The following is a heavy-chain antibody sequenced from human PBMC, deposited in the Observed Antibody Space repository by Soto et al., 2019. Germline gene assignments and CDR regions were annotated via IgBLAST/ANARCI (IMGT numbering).Heavy chain of an antibody. D-gene: IGHD3-9*01. CDR1: GFTFTSYA. CDR3: AKERYYDILADSYSNYGMDV. J-gene: IGHJ6*02. Sequence: EVQLLESGGGLVQPGGSLRLSCAASGFTFTSYAMTWVRQAPGQGLEWVSTVTGSGAYTFDADSVKGRFTISRDNSKDTLYLQMNSLRPEDTPLYYCAKERYYDILADSYSNYGMDVWGQGTPVTVSS. CDR2: VTGSGAYT. V-gene: IGHV3-23*01.